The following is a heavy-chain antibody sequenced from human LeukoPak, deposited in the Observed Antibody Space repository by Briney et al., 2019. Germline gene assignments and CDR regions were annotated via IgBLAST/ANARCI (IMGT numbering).Heavy chain of an antibody. Sequence: SETLSLTCTVSGGSISGFYWSWIRQPPGKGLEFIGYMYYSGNNNYNPSLKNRVTISVDTPKNQFSLRLTSVTTADTAVYYCARIHWPHLDYWGQGTLVTVSS. CDR2: MYYSGNN. CDR3: ARIHWPHLDY. CDR1: GGSISGFY. J-gene: IGHJ4*02. D-gene: IGHD1-1*01. V-gene: IGHV4-59*01.